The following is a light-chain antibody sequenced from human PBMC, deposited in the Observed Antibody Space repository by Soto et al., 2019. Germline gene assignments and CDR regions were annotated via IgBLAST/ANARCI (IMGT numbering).Light chain of an antibody. V-gene: IGKV3-20*01. Sequence: EIVLTQSPGTLSLSPGERATLSCRASQSVSSSYLAWYQQKPGQAPRLLIYGASSRATGIPDRFSGSVSGKDFTLTISRLEPEDFAVYYCQQYGSSLVTFGQGTKLEIK. J-gene: IGKJ2*01. CDR2: GAS. CDR1: QSVSSSY. CDR3: QQYGSSLVT.